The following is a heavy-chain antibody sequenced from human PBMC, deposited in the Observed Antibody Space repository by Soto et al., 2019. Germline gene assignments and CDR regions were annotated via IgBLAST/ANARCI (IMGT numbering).Heavy chain of an antibody. CDR3: ARGYCSSNSWYRAWFDP. J-gene: IGHJ5*02. D-gene: IGHD2-2*01. CDR2: IIPIFGTA. V-gene: IGHV1-69*19. CDR1: GGTFSSYA. Sequence: QVQLVQSGAEVKKPGSSVKVSCKASGGTFSSYAISWVRQAPGQGIEWMGGIIPIFGTANYAQTFQGRVTITADESTSTANMKVSSLGSEDTAAYDCARGYCSSNSWYRAWFDPWGQGTLVTVSS.